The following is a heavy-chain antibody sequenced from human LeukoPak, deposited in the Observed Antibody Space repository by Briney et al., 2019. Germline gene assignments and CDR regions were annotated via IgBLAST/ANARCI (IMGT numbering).Heavy chain of an antibody. CDR1: GFSFSTYN. J-gene: IGHJ4*02. V-gene: IGHV3-21*01. CDR2: ISSSSNYI. CDR3: AGRSPNYYFDY. Sequence: PGGSLRLSCAASGFSFSTYNINWVRQVPGKGLEWVSSISSSSNYIYYADSVKGRFTISRDNAENSLYLQMNSLRAEDTAVYYCAGRSPNYYFDYWGQGTLVTVSS.